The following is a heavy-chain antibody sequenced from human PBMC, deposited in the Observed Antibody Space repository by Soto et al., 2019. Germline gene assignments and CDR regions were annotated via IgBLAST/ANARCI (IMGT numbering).Heavy chain of an antibody. J-gene: IGHJ6*02. CDR3: ARVNGYYYGMDV. CDR1: GGSISSGGYY. Sequence: SETLSLTCTVSGGSISSGGYYWSWIRQHPGKGLEWIGYIYYSGGTYYNPSLKSRVTISVDTSKNQFSLKLSSVTAADTAVYYCARVNGYYYGMDVWGQGTTVTVSS. V-gene: IGHV4-31*03. CDR2: IYYSGGT.